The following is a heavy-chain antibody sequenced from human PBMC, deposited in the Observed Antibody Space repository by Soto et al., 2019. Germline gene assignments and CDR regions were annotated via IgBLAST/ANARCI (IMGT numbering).Heavy chain of an antibody. Sequence: PGGSLRLSCTASGFTFSDYYMSWIRQAPGKGLEWVSYISSSGSTIYYADSVKGRSTISRDNAKNSLYLQMNSLRAEDTAVYYCARGXEFSGYGYYYYYYGMDVWGQGTTVTVSS. CDR2: ISSSGSTI. CDR3: ARGXEFSGYGYYYYYYGMDV. V-gene: IGHV3-11*01. D-gene: IGHD5-12*01. CDR1: GFTFSDYY. J-gene: IGHJ6*02.